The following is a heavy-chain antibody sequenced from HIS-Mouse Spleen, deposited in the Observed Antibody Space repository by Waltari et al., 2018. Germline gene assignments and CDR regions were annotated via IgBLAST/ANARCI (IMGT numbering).Heavy chain of an antibody. CDR2: IYTSGST. D-gene: IGHD3-3*01. J-gene: IGHJ3*02. Sequence: QVQLQESGPGLVKPSETLSLTCTVSGRSISSYYCSWLRQPAGKGLAWLGRIYTSGSTNYNPSLKSRVTMSVDTSKNQFSLKLSSVTAADTAVYYCARDFHDFWSGYYGGDKKHDAFDIWGQGTMVTVSS. CDR1: GRSISSYY. CDR3: ARDFHDFWSGYYGGDKKHDAFDI. V-gene: IGHV4-4*07.